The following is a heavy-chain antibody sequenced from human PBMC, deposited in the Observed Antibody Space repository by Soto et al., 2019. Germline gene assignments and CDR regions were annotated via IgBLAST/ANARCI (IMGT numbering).Heavy chain of an antibody. D-gene: IGHD5-12*01. CDR3: ARAWVATTTFDY. V-gene: IGHV4-59*01. CDR2: IYYSGST. CDR1: GGSISSYY. J-gene: IGHJ4*02. Sequence: PSETLSLTCTVSGGSISSYYWSWIRQPPGEGLEWIGYIYYSGSTNYNPSLKSRVTISVDTSKNQFSLKLSSVTAADTAVYYCARAWVATTTFDYWGQGTLVTVSS.